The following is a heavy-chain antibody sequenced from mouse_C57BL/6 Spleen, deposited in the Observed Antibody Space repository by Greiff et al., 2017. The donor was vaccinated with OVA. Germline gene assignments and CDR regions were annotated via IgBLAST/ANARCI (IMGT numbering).Heavy chain of an antibody. D-gene: IGHD2-3*01. CDR2: IDPSDSYT. CDR3: ARFDGYYGVDD. Sequence: QVQLQQPGAELVMPGASVKLSCKASGYTFTSYWMHWVKQRPGQGLEWIGEIDPSDSYTNYNQKFKGKSTLTVDKSSSTAYMQLSSLTSEDSAVYYCARFDGYYGVDDWGQGTSVTVSS. CDR1: GYTFTSYW. V-gene: IGHV1-69*01. J-gene: IGHJ4*01.